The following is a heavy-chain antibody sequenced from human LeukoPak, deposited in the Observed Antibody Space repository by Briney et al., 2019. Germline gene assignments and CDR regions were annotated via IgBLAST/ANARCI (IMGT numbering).Heavy chain of an antibody. CDR1: GGSISSSNW. Sequence: SETLSLTCGVSGGSISSSNWWSWVRQPPGKGLEWIGEIYHSGSTNYNPSLKSRVTISVDKSRNQFSLKLSSVTAADTAVYYCARFYDSRGYPEWGQGTLVTVSS. D-gene: IGHD3-22*01. J-gene: IGHJ4*02. V-gene: IGHV4-4*02. CDR2: IYHSGST. CDR3: ARFYDSRGYPE.